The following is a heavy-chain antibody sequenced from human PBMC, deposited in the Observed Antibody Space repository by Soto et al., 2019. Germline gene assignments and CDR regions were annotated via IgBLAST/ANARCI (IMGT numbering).Heavy chain of an antibody. J-gene: IGHJ6*02. CDR2: IIPIFGTA. Sequence: QVQLVQSGAEVKKPGSSVKVSCKASGGTFSSYAISWVRQAPGQGLEWMGGIIPIFGTANYAQKFQGRGTITADESTSTAYMELSSLRSEDTAVYYCAEPEIPSWGSRGLRQYYYDSSGYSGHGMDVWGQGTTVTVSS. CDR3: AEPEIPSWGSRGLRQYYYDSSGYSGHGMDV. V-gene: IGHV1-69*01. CDR1: GGTFSSYA. D-gene: IGHD3-22*01.